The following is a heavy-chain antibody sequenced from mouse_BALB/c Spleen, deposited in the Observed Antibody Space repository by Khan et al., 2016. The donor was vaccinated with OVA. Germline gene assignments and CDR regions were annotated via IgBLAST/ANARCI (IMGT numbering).Heavy chain of an antibody. CDR2: ISYSGRT. CDR1: GYSITSDYA. J-gene: IGHJ2*01. Sequence: EVQLQESGPGLVKPSQSLSLTCTVTGYSITSDYAWNWIRQFPGNKLEWMGYISYSGRTSYNPSLKSRISITRDTSKNQFFLQLNPATTEDTATYYCARSVTITTVVATDCDYWGQGTTLTVSS. D-gene: IGHD1-1*01. V-gene: IGHV3-2*02. CDR3: ARSVTITTVVATDCDY.